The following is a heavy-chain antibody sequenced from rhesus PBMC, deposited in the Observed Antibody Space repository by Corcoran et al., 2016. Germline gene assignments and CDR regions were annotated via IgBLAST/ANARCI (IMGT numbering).Heavy chain of an antibody. CDR3: ARTTTTFDY. Sequence: QVQLQESGPGLVKPSETLSLTCAVSGGSISSNYNYWSWIRQPPGKGMEWIWYITYTWNTNYNPSLTSRVTISRDTSKNQFSLKLSAVTAADTAVYYWARTTTTFDYWGQGVLVTVSS. J-gene: IGHJ4*01. V-gene: IGHV4-122*02. CDR2: ITYTWNT. CDR1: GGSISSNYNY. D-gene: IGHD1-20*01.